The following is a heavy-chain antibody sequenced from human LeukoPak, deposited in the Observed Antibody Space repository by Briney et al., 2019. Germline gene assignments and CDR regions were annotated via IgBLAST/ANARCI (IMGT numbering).Heavy chain of an antibody. CDR3: AKGGKWDVTPFDY. D-gene: IGHD1-26*01. CDR1: GGSISSYY. Sequence: PSETLSLTCTVSGGSISSYYWSWIRQPPGKGLEWIGYIYHSGSTNYNPSLKSRVSISVDTSKNQFSLKLSSVTAADTAVYYCAKGGKWDVTPFDYWGQGTLVTVSS. J-gene: IGHJ4*02. V-gene: IGHV4-59*01. CDR2: IYHSGST.